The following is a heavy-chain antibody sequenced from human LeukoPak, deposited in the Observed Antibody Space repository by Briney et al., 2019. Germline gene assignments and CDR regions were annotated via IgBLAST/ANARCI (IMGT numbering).Heavy chain of an antibody. Sequence: QPGGSLRLSCAASGFTFSGYWMHWVRQVPGKGLVWVSRLNTDGSSTSYADSVKGRFTISRDNAKNTLYLQMNSLRAEDTAVYYCARDDAFRGVAMDVWGQGTTVTVPS. J-gene: IGHJ6*01. CDR3: ARDDAFRGVAMDV. V-gene: IGHV3-74*01. D-gene: IGHD3-16*01. CDR1: GFTFSGYW. CDR2: LNTDGSST.